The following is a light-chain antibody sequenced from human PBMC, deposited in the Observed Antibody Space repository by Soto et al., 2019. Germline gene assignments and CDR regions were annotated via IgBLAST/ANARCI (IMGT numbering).Light chain of an antibody. CDR3: QSRDGTGIL. CDR1: ALAKQY. J-gene: IGLJ3*02. Sequence: SYELKQPPSVSVSPGQTARITCSGDALAKQYTHWYQQRPGQAPLLVIYKDSERPSGIPGRFSGSTSGTTVTLTISGVQAEDEAAYYCQSRDGTGILFGERTKLTVL. V-gene: IGLV3-25*02. CDR2: KDS.